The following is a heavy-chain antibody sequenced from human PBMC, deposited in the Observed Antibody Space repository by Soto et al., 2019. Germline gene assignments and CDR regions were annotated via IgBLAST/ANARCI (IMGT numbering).Heavy chain of an antibody. J-gene: IGHJ6*02. V-gene: IGHV4-30-4*08. Sequence: PSETLSLTCTVSGGSISGDYYHWTLIRQSPEKGLEWIGYIHHSGSILYNPSLKSRLTISVDTSKNQFSLHLSSVTAADTAVYFCAREDDGGDTLDVWGQGTTVTVSS. CDR1: GGSISGDYYH. CDR3: AREDDGGDTLDV. D-gene: IGHD2-21*02. CDR2: IHHSGSI.